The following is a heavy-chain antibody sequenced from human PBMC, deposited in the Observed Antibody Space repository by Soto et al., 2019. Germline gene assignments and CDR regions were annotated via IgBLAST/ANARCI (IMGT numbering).Heavy chain of an antibody. Sequence: QVQLQQSGPGLVKPSQTLSLTCAISGDSVSSNSAAWNWIRQSPSRGLEWLGRTYYRSKWYNDYSVSVNSPLTINPDTCNNQFSLQMTSVTPEDTAVYYCARATGYDHYPYYGMDVWGQGATVTVSS. J-gene: IGHJ6*02. CDR3: ARATGYDHYPYYGMDV. CDR1: GDSVSSNSAA. CDR2: TYYRSKWYN. D-gene: IGHD3-3*01. V-gene: IGHV6-1*01.